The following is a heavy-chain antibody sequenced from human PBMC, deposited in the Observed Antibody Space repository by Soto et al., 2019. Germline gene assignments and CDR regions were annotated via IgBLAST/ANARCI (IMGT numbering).Heavy chain of an antibody. CDR1: GFSFRSYG. CDR3: ARAEHYDILTGRHFDY. D-gene: IGHD3-9*01. Sequence: QVQLVESGGGVVQPGTSLKLSCAASGFSFRSYGMHWVRQAPGKGLEWVAVVYYDGSHEEYGDSVKGRFTVSRDNFEDTLYLQMNRLRVEDTAVYYCARAEHYDILTGRHFDYWGQGTLVTVSS. CDR2: VYYDGSHE. J-gene: IGHJ4*02. V-gene: IGHV3-33*01.